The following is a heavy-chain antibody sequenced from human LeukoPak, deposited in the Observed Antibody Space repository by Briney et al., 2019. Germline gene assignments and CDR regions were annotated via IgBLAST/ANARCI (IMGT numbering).Heavy chain of an antibody. J-gene: IGHJ4*02. CDR2: IKGNGSET. CDR3: TRDDVSGSYCD. D-gene: IGHD1-26*01. V-gene: IGHV3-7*01. Sequence: GGSLRLSCAASGFIFSNNLMSWVRQAPGKGLGWVANIKGNGSETYYVDSVKGRFTISRDNTRNSLYLQMNSLRADDTATYYCTRDDVSGSYCDWGQGTLVTVSS. CDR1: GFIFSNNL.